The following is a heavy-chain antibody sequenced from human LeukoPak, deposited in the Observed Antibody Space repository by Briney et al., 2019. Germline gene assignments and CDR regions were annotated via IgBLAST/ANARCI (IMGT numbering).Heavy chain of an antibody. V-gene: IGHV4-38-2*01. CDR3: ARIIRDLRQLSDS. J-gene: IGHJ4*02. CDR1: GFTFRSYG. CDR2: MHYGGTS. Sequence: GSLRLSCAASGFTFRSYGMSWVRQAPGKGLEWIGSMHYGGTSQYNPSLKSRVTISVDTSKNQFSLKLRSVTAADTAVYYCARIIRDLRQLSDSWGQGALVTVSS. D-gene: IGHD1-1*01.